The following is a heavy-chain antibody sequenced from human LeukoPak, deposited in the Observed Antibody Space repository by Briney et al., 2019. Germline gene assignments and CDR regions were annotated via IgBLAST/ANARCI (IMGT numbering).Heavy chain of an antibody. J-gene: IGHJ4*02. Sequence: SETLSLTCAVYGGSFSGYYWSWIRQPPGKGLEGIGEINHSGSTNYNPSLKSRVTISVDTSKNQFSLKLSSVTAADTAVYYCARGLWIPYYFDYWGQGTLVTVSS. D-gene: IGHD5-18*01. CDR3: ARGLWIPYYFDY. V-gene: IGHV4-34*01. CDR1: GGSFSGYY. CDR2: INHSGST.